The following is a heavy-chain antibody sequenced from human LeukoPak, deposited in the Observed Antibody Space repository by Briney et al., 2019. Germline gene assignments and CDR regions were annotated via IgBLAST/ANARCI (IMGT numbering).Heavy chain of an antibody. V-gene: IGHV4-34*01. D-gene: IGHD3-10*01. Sequence: SETLSLTCAVYGGSFSGYYWSWIRQPPGKGLEWIGEIDHSGSTNYNPSLKSRVTISVDTSKNQFSLKLSSVTAADTAVYYCARLGGMVRGAAPWGQGTLVTVSS. CDR1: GGSFSGYY. CDR3: ARLGGMVRGAAP. J-gene: IGHJ5*02. CDR2: IDHSGST.